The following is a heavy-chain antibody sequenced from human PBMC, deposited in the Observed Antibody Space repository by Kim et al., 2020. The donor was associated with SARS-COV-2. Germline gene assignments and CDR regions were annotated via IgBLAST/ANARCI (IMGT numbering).Heavy chain of an antibody. Sequence: ASVKVSCMAYGYTFKSYPIHWLRQAPGQRPEWMGWVNAANDETQYSQKFQGRVTITRDTSANTAYMELRRLTTKDTAIYYCARDMDPTVYDYWGQGTLVTVFS. D-gene: IGHD4-4*01. V-gene: IGHV1-3*01. CDR1: GYTFKSYP. J-gene: IGHJ4*02. CDR2: VNAANDET. CDR3: ARDMDPTVYDY.